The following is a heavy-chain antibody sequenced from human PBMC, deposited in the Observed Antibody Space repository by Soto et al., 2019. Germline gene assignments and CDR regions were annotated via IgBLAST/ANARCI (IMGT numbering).Heavy chain of an antibody. V-gene: IGHV3-66*01. CDR1: GFSVGSSY. Sequence: EVQLVESGGGLVQPGGSLRLSCAASGFSVGSSYLYWVRQAPGRGLQWVSSIYVDGTTYYTDSVKGRFSISRDSSKNTLYLQMNSLGAEDTALYCCIKGKVGTDPNWLDPWGQGSLVTVSS. CDR3: IKGKVGTDPNWLDP. J-gene: IGHJ5*02. D-gene: IGHD2-21*02. CDR2: IYVDGTT.